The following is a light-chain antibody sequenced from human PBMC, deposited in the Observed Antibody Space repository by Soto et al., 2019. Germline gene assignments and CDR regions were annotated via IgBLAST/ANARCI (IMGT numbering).Light chain of an antibody. V-gene: IGKV3-11*01. J-gene: IGKJ5*01. CDR2: SAS. Sequence: EIVLTQSPATLSLSPGERATLSCRAMQRVWSYLAWYQQKPGQAPRLLIYSASNRAPGVPARFSGGGSGTDFTLTISSLEPEDFALYYCQQRSNLITFGQGTRLEIK. CDR1: QRVWSY. CDR3: QQRSNLIT.